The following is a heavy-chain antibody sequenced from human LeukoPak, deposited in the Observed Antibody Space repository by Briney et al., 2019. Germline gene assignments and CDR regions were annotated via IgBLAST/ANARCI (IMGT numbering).Heavy chain of an antibody. CDR1: GFTFSSYA. D-gene: IGHD3-10*01. V-gene: IGHV3-23*01. J-gene: IGHJ3*02. CDR2: ISGSGGST. Sequence: GGSLRLSCAASGFTFSSYAMSWVRQAPGKGLEWVSAISGSGGSTYYADSVKGRFTISRDNAKKSLYVQMNSLRAEDTAVYYCAGDSGDGFDIWGQGTMVTVSS. CDR3: AGDSGDGFDI.